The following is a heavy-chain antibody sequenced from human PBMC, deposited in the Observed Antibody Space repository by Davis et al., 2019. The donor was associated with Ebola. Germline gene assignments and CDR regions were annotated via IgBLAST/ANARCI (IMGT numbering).Heavy chain of an antibody. CDR2: INHSGST. Sequence: MPSETLSLTCAVYGGSFSAYYWSWIRQPPGKGLEWIGEINHSGSTNYNPSLKSRVTISVDTSKNQFSLKLSSVTAADTAVYYCAREGYSSSWYLDYWGQGTLVTVSS. CDR1: GGSFSAYY. J-gene: IGHJ4*02. CDR3: AREGYSSSWYLDY. V-gene: IGHV4-34*01. D-gene: IGHD6-13*01.